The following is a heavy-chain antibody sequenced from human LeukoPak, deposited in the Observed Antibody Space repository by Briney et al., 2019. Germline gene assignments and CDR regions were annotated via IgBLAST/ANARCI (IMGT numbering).Heavy chain of an antibody. D-gene: IGHD2-8*01. J-gene: IGHJ4*02. V-gene: IGHV1-2*02. CDR3: ARVGPYCTNGVCHFDY. CDR1: GYTLTGYY. Sequence: ASVKVSCKASGYTLTGYYMHWVRQAPGQGLEWMGWINPNSGGTKYALKFQDRVTMTRDTSISTAYMELSRLTSDDTAVYYCARVGPYCTNGVCHFDYWGQGTLVTVSS. CDR2: INPNSGGT.